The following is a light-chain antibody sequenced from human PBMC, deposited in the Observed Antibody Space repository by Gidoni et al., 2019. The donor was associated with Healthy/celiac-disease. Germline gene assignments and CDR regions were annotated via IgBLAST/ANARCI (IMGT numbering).Light chain of an antibody. Sequence: HSMLTQPPAASGTPGQRVTISGSGSNSNSGSNTVNWYQQLPGTAPKRLIYCNNQRTSGVPDLFSGSQSGTSASLAISGLQSEDEADYYFAALDDILNGVVFCGGTKLTVL. CDR2: CNN. CDR3: AALDDILNGVV. CDR1: NSNSGSNT. V-gene: IGLV1-44*01. J-gene: IGLJ2*01.